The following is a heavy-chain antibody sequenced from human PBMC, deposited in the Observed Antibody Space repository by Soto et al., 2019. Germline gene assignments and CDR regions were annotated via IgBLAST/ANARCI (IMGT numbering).Heavy chain of an antibody. D-gene: IGHD3-16*01. CDR2: ISYDGSYK. CDR3: AKNFIPLSHDLYFDS. Sequence: GGSLRLSCAASGFPFRIYGMHWARQAPGRGLEWVAVISYDGSYKSYEDSVKGRFTISRDNYKNTLHLQMDRLSAEDTDVYYCAKNFIPLSHDLYFDSWGQGTLFTV. V-gene: IGHV3-30*18. CDR1: GFPFRIYG. J-gene: IGHJ4*02.